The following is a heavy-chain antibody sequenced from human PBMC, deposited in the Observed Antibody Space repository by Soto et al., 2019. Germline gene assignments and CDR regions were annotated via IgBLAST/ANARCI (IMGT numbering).Heavy chain of an antibody. V-gene: IGHV1-69*13. Sequence: SVKVSCKAAGGSFSSCGISWVRQAPGQGLEWMGGIIPVFGRPNYAQRFRGRLTITADESTNTVYLELIDLRSEDTAVYYCAREGSGYNLWGQGTQVTVSS. J-gene: IGHJ1*01. CDR2: IIPVFGRP. CDR3: AREGSGYNL. CDR1: GGSFSSCG. D-gene: IGHD5-12*01.